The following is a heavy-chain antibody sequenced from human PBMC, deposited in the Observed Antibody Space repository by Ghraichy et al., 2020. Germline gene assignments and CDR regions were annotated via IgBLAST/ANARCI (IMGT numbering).Heavy chain of an antibody. J-gene: IGHJ4*02. CDR1: GFTFSSYV. Sequence: GGSLRLSCAASGFTFSSYVMAWVRQAPGKGLEWVSAISGSGGTTYYADSVKGRFTISRDNSKNTLYLQINGLRVEDTAIYYCAKDRSTFTYWGQGSLVTVSS. CDR3: AKDRSTFTY. V-gene: IGHV3-23*01. CDR2: ISGSGGTT.